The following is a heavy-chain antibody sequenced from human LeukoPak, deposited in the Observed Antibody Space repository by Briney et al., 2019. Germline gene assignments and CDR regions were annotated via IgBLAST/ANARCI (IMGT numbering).Heavy chain of an antibody. CDR1: GYTFTSYG. D-gene: IGHD2-2*01. J-gene: IGHJ6*02. CDR2: ISAYNGNT. CDR3: AGPLKRSSTSYYYYGMDV. Sequence: ASVKVSCKASGYTFTSYGISWVRQAPGQGLEWMGWISAYNGNTNYAQKLQGRVTMTTDTSTSTAYMELRSLRSDDTAVYYCAGPLKRSSTSYYYYGMDVWGQGTTVTVSS. V-gene: IGHV1-18*01.